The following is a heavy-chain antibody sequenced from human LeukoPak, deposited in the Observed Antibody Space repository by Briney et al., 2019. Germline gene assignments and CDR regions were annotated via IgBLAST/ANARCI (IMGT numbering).Heavy chain of an antibody. V-gene: IGHV1-2*02. CDR1: GYTFTGYY. CDR3: ARDRKVRGVIPMNWFDP. J-gene: IGHJ5*02. CDR2: INPNSGGT. Sequence: GASVKVSCKASGYTFTGYYMHWVRQAPGQGLGWMGWINPNSGGTNYAQKFQGRVTMTRDTSISTAYMELSRLRSDDTAVYYCARDRKVRGVIPMNWFDPWGQGTLVTVSS. D-gene: IGHD3-10*01.